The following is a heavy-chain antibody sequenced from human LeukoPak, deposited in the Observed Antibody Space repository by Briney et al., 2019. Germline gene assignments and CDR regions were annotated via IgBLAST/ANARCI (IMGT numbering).Heavy chain of an antibody. CDR3: ARGPKWLRSQLDY. V-gene: IGHV4-34*01. D-gene: IGHD5-12*01. J-gene: IGHJ4*02. Sequence: SETLSLTCAVYGGSFSGYYWSWIRQPPGKGLEWIGEINHSGSTNYNPSLESRVTISVDTSKNQFSLKLSSVTAADTAVYYCARGPKWLRSQLDYWGQGTLVTVSS. CDR2: INHSGST. CDR1: GGSFSGYY.